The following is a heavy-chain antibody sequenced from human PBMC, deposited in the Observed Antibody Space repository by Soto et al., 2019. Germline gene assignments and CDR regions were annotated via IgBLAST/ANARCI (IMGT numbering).Heavy chain of an antibody. J-gene: IGHJ4*02. D-gene: IGHD5-12*01. CDR1: GSPFSASA. Sequence: EVQLVESGGALFQPGGPLKLPGEAPGSPFSASAMHGVRKASGKGLEWVGRIRSKANSYATPYAASVKGRFTISRDDSKNTAYLQMNSLKTEDTAVYYCTRQGDIVATIFNYWGQGTLVTVSS. V-gene: IGHV3-73*01. CDR2: IRSKANSYAT. CDR3: TRQGDIVATIFNY.